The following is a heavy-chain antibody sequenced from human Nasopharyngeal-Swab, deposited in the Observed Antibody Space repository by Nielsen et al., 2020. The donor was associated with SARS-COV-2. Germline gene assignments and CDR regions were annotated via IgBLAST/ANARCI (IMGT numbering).Heavy chain of an antibody. D-gene: IGHD2-21*01. J-gene: IGHJ6*02. CDR3: ARDTCGGDCYSGYYYYYYGMDV. V-gene: IGHV7-4-1*02. CDR2: INTNTGHP. Sequence: WVRQAPGQGLEWMGWINTNTGHPTYAQGFTGRFVFSLDTSVSTAYLQISSLKAEDTAVYYCARDTCGGDCYSGYYYYYYGMDVWGQGTTVTVSS.